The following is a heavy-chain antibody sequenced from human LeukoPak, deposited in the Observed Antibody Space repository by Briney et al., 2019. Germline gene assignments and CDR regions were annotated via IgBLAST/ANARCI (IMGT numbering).Heavy chain of an antibody. J-gene: IGHJ4*02. D-gene: IGHD1-26*01. V-gene: IGHV3-23*01. CDR3: ATVIVGATMTDY. CDR1: GFTFSSNA. CDR2: ISGSGSTT. Sequence: GGSLRLSCAAPGFTFSSNAMSWVRQAPGKGLEWVSTISGSGSTTYYADSVKGRFTISRDNSKNTLYLQMNSLRAEDTAIYYCATVIVGATMTDYWGQGTLVTVSS.